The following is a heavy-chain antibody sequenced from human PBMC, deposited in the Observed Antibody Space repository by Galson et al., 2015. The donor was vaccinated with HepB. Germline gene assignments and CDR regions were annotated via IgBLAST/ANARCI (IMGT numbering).Heavy chain of an antibody. CDR1: GFTFNYFA. CDR2: ISTDGGTT. V-gene: IGHV3-64*05. J-gene: IGHJ4*02. Sequence: SLRLSCAASGFTFNYFAMHWVRQAPEKGLEYVSAISTDGGTTLYADSVKGRFIISRDNSKNTVYVQMNSLRLEDTGVYYCVRSARTSGLQADHWGQGTLVTVSS. CDR3: VRSARTSGLQADH. D-gene: IGHD5-12*01.